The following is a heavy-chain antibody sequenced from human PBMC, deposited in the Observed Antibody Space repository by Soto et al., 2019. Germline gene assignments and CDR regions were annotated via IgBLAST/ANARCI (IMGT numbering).Heavy chain of an antibody. Sequence: GGSLRLSCAASGFTFSDYYMSWIRQAPGKGLEWVSYISSSGSTIYYADSVKGRFTISRDNAKNSLYLQMNSLRAEDTAVYYCAKYCTNGVCYTPWGQGTLVTVSS. CDR3: AKYCTNGVCYTP. V-gene: IGHV3-11*01. J-gene: IGHJ5*02. D-gene: IGHD2-8*01. CDR2: ISSSGSTI. CDR1: GFTFSDYY.